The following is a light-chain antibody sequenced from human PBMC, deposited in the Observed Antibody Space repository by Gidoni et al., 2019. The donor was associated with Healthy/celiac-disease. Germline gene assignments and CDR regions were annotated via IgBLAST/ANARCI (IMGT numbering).Light chain of an antibody. CDR3: QQYGSSPWT. Sequence: EMVLTQSPGTLSLSPGERATLSCRASQSVSSSYLAWYQQKPGQAPRLLIYGASSRATVIPDRFSGSGSGTDFTLTISRLEPEDFAVYYCQQYGSSPWTFGQXTKVEIK. V-gene: IGKV3-20*01. CDR2: GAS. CDR1: QSVSSSY. J-gene: IGKJ1*01.